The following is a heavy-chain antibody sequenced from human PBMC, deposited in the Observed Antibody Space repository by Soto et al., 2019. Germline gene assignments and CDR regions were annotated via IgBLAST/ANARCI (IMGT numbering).Heavy chain of an antibody. D-gene: IGHD2-2*01. V-gene: IGHV3-21*01. Sequence: EVQLVESGGGLVKPGGSLRLSCAASGFTFSSYSMNWVRQAPGKGLEWVSSISSSSSYIYYADSVKGRFTISRDNAKNSLYLQMNSLRAEDTAVYYCARVGDIVVVPAAIPDYFDYWGQGTLVTVSS. CDR3: ARVGDIVVVPAAIPDYFDY. J-gene: IGHJ4*02. CDR1: GFTFSSYS. CDR2: ISSSSSYI.